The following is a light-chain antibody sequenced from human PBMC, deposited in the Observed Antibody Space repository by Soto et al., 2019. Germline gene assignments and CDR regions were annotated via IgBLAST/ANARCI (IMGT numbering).Light chain of an antibody. J-gene: IGLJ1*01. CDR2: EVS. Sequence: QSVLTQPASVSGSPGQTITISCTGTSGDVGGYNYVSWYQQHPGKAPKLIIYEVSNRPSGVSNRFSGSKCGNTASLTISGLQAEDEADYYCSSYTSSSTYVFGTGTKVTVL. CDR3: SSYTSSSTYV. CDR1: SGDVGGYNY. V-gene: IGLV2-14*01.